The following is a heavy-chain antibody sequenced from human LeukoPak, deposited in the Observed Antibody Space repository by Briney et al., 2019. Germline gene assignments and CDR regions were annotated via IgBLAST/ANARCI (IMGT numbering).Heavy chain of an antibody. CDR3: ARGTTVTTEFDY. D-gene: IGHD4-17*01. CDR1: GYTFTGDY. CDR2: INPNSGGT. V-gene: IGHV1-2*02. J-gene: IGHJ4*02. Sequence: ASVKVSCKASGYTFTGDYMHWVRQAPGQGLEWMGWINPNSGGTNYAQKFQGRGTMTRDTSISTAYMELSRLRSDDTAVYYCARGTTVTTEFDYWGQGTLVTVSS.